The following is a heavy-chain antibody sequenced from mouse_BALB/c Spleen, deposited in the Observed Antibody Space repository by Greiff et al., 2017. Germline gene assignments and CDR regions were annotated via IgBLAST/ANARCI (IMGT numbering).Heavy chain of an antibody. V-gene: IGHV1-5*01. Sequence: EVQVVESGTVLARPGASVKMSCKASGYSFTSYWMHWVKQRPGQGLEWIGAIYPGNSDTSYNQKFKGKAKLTAVTSASTAYMELSSLTNEDSAVYYCTRSKYGKGEFAYWGQGTLVTVSA. CDR1: GYSFTSYW. CDR3: TRSKYGKGEFAY. CDR2: IYPGNSDT. J-gene: IGHJ3*01. D-gene: IGHD2-10*02.